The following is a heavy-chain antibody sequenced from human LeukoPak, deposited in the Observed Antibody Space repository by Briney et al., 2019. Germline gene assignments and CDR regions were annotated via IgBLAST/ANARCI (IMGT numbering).Heavy chain of an antibody. CDR2: INWNGGST. D-gene: IGHD3-3*01. CDR1: GFTFDDYG. V-gene: IGHV3-20*04. Sequence: PGGSLRLSCAASGFTFDDYGMSWVRQAPGKRLEWVSGINWNGGSTGYADSVKGRFTISRDNAKNSLYLQMNSLSAEDTALYYCARVPYYDFWSGYYNYYYYMDVWGKGTTVTVSS. CDR3: ARVPYYDFWSGYYNYYYYMDV. J-gene: IGHJ6*03.